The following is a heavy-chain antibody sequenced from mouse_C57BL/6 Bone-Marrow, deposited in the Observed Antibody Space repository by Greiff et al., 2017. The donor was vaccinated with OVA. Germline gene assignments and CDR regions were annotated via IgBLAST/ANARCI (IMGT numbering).Heavy chain of an antibody. Sequence: VQLVESGPELVKPGASVKISCKASGYAFSSSWMNWVKQRPGKGLEWIGRIYPGDGDTNYNGKFKGKATLTADKSSSTAYMQLSSLTSEDSAVYFCASGGYDNYAMDYWGQGTSVTVSS. CDR1: GYAFSSSW. V-gene: IGHV1-82*01. D-gene: IGHD2-2*01. CDR2: IYPGDGDT. J-gene: IGHJ4*01. CDR3: ASGGYDNYAMDY.